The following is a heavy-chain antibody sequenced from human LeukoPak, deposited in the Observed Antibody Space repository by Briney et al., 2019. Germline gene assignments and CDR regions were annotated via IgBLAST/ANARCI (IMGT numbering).Heavy chain of an antibody. CDR3: ARAVTSSSSWYKWVNWFDP. Sequence: ASVKVSCKASGYTFTGYYMHWVRQAPGQGLEWMGWINPKSGGTNEAQKFHDRVTMTRDTSIRTAYMEVSRLRSDDTAVYYCARAVTSSSSWYKWVNWFDPWGQGTLVTVSS. CDR1: GYTFTGYY. D-gene: IGHD6-13*01. J-gene: IGHJ5*02. CDR2: INPKSGGT. V-gene: IGHV1-2*02.